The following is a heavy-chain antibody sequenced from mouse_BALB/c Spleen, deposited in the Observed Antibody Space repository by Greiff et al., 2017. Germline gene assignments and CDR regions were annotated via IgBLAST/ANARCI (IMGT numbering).Heavy chain of an antibody. CDR2: IYPGDGDT. Sequence: VQLQQSGAELARPGASVKLSCKASGYTFTSYWMQWVKQRPGQGLEWIGAIYPGDGDTRYTQKFKGKATLTADKSSSTAYMQLSSLASEDSAVYYCARGYYDYAMDYWGQGTSVTVSS. J-gene: IGHJ4*01. CDR1: GYTFTSYW. D-gene: IGHD2-3*01. CDR3: ARGYYDYAMDY. V-gene: IGHV1-87*01.